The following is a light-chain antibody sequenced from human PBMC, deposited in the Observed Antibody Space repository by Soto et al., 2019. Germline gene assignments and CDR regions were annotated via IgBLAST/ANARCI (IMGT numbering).Light chain of an antibody. J-gene: IGKJ4*01. V-gene: IGKV1-39*01. CDR2: GVS. CDR3: QQSYTMPLT. Sequence: DIQMTQSPSSLSASVRDRVTITCRASQSISSYLNWYQQKPGKAPKLLIYGVSSLQSGVPSRFSGSGSGTEFTLTISSLQVEDFATYFCQQSYTMPLTFCGGTKVEIK. CDR1: QSISSY.